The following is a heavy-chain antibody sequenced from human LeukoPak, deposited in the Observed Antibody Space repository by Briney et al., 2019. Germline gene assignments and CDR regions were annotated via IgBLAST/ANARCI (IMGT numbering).Heavy chain of an antibody. J-gene: IGHJ4*02. CDR2: IYSGGST. CDR3: AKDGVYSYGYGY. CDR1: GFTVSSNY. Sequence: GGSLRLSCAASGFTVSSNYMSWVRQAPGKGLEWVSVIYSGGSTYYADSVKGRFTISRDNSKNTLYLQMNSLRAEDTAVYYCAKDGVYSYGYGYWGQGTLVTVSS. D-gene: IGHD5-18*01. V-gene: IGHV3-66*01.